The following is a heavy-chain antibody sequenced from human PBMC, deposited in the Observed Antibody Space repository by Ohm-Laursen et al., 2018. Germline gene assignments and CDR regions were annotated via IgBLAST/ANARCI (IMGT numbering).Heavy chain of an antibody. CDR2: ISYDGSNK. V-gene: IGHV3-30*03. CDR1: GFTFSSYN. CDR3: ARVSVHYYGMDV. Sequence: SLRLSCTASGFTFSSYNMHWVRQAPGKGLEWVAVISYDGSNKYYADSVKGRFTISRDNSKNALYLQMGSLRAEDMAVYYCARVSVHYYGMDVWGQGTTVTVSS. J-gene: IGHJ6*02.